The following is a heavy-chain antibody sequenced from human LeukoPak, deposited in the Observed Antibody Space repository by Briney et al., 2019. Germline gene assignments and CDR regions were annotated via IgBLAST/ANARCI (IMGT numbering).Heavy chain of an antibody. Sequence: SETLSLTCAVSGGSISSGGYSWSWIRQPPGKGLEWIGYIYHSGSTYYNPSLKSRVTISVDRSKNQFSLKLSSVTAADTAVYYCARVYCSGGSCYLFDYWGQGTLVTVSS. CDR3: ARVYCSGGSCYLFDY. D-gene: IGHD2-15*01. CDR1: GGSISSGGYS. J-gene: IGHJ4*02. V-gene: IGHV4-30-2*01. CDR2: IYHSGST.